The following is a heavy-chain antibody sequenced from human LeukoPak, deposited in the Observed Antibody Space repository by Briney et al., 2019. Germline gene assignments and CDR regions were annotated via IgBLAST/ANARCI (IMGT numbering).Heavy chain of an antibody. CDR2: IGTAGGT. Sequence: GGSLRLSCAASGFTFSSYDMHWVRHGTGKGLEWVSAIGTAGGTYYPGSVKGRFTTSRENAKNSLYLQMNSLRVGDTAVYYCARGRGWGTFDIWGQGTMVTVSS. V-gene: IGHV3-13*04. CDR3: ARGRGWGTFDI. J-gene: IGHJ3*02. CDR1: GFTFSSYD. D-gene: IGHD3-10*01.